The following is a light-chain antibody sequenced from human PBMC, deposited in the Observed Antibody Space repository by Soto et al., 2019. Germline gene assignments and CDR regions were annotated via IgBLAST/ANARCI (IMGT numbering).Light chain of an antibody. J-gene: IGKJ1*01. Sequence: VMTQFTATLSVSPGERATLSCWASETVATNLAWYQQKPGQAPRLLISGASTRAAGISDRFRGSGSGTEFTLTISSLRSEDSAIYYCQQYFEWPPMTFGQGTKVDIK. V-gene: IGKV3-15*01. CDR1: ETVATN. CDR2: GAS. CDR3: QQYFEWPPMT.